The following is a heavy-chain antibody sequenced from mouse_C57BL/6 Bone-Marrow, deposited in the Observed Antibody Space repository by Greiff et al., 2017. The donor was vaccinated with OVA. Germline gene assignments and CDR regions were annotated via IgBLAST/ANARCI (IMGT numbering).Heavy chain of an antibody. V-gene: IGHV1-69*01. D-gene: IGHD2-4*01. CDR3: AIGGGLPLDY. CDR2: IDPSDSYT. Sequence: QVQLQQPGAELVMPGASVKLSCKASGYTFTSYWMHWVKQRPGQGLEWIGEIDPSDSYTNYNQKFKGKSTLTVDKSSSTAYLQLSSLTSEDSAVYYCAIGGGLPLDYWGQGTTLTVSS. J-gene: IGHJ2*01. CDR1: GYTFTSYW.